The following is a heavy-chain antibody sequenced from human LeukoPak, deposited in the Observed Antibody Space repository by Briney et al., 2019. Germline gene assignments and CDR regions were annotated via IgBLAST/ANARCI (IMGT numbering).Heavy chain of an antibody. CDR2: ISGSSSYI. CDR3: ARADYGDYRREYYFDY. CDR1: GFTFSSYS. Sequence: PGGSLRLSCAASGFTFSSYSVIWVRQAPEKGLEWVSSISGSSSYIYYADSVKGRFTISRDDARNSLYLQMNSLRAEDTAVYYCARADYGDYRREYYFDYWGQGTLVTVSS. J-gene: IGHJ4*02. D-gene: IGHD4-17*01. V-gene: IGHV3-21*01.